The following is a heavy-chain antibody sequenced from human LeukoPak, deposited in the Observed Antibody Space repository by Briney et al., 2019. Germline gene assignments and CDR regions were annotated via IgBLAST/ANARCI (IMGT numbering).Heavy chain of an antibody. D-gene: IGHD3-22*01. V-gene: IGHV4-4*02. J-gene: IGHJ3*02. CDR2: IYHSGST. CDR3: ARHDSSGPYNAFDI. CDR1: GGSISSSNW. Sequence: SGTLSLTCAVSGGSISSSNWWSWVRQPPGKGLEWIGEIYHSGSTNYNPSLKSRVTISVDKSKNQFSLKLTSVTAADTAVYYCARHDSSGPYNAFDIWGQGTMVTVSS.